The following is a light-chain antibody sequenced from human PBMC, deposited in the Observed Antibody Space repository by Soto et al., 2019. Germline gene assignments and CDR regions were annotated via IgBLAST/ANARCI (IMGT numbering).Light chain of an antibody. J-gene: IGKJ5*01. CDR1: QGISTY. V-gene: IGKV1-17*01. CDR2: AAS. CDR3: QQLNTLPFT. Sequence: DIQMTQSPSSLSASVGDRFTITCRASQGISTYLNWYQQKPGKAPKLLIYAASSLQSGVPSRFSGSGSGTEFTLTISGLLPEDFATYHCQQLNTLPFTFGQGTRLEIK.